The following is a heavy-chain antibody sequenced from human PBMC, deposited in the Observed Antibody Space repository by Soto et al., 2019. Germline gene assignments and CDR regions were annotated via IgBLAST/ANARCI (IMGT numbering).Heavy chain of an antibody. CDR1: GYTFTGYY. CDR2: INPNSGGT. CDR3: ARSYDILTGYYRGDAFDI. J-gene: IGHJ3*02. Sequence: QVQLVQSGAEVKKPGASVKVSCKASGYTFTGYYMHWVRQAPGQGLGWMGWINPNSGGTNYAQKFQGWVTMTRDTSISTAYMELSRLRSDDTAVYYCARSYDILTGYYRGDAFDIWGQGTMVTVSS. D-gene: IGHD3-9*01. V-gene: IGHV1-2*04.